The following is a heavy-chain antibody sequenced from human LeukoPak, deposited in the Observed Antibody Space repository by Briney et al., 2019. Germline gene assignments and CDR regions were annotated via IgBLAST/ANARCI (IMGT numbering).Heavy chain of an antibody. Sequence: KPSETLSLTCTVSGGSISSYYWSWIRQPPGKGLEWIGYIYYSGSTNYNPSLKSRVTISVDTSKNQFSLKLSSVTAADTAVYYCARYSPSGYYYYGMDVWGQGTTFTVSS. CDR1: GGSISSYY. CDR3: ARYSPSGYYYYGMDV. V-gene: IGHV4-59*08. D-gene: IGHD1-26*01. J-gene: IGHJ6*02. CDR2: IYYSGST.